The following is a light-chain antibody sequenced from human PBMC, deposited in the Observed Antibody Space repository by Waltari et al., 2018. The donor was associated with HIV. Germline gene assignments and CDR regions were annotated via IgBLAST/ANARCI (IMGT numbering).Light chain of an antibody. V-gene: IGLV7-46*01. J-gene: IGLJ2*01. CDR1: SGPVTSGHH. Sequence: QAVVTQEPSLPVSPGGTVTLTCGSRSGPVTSGHHAYWSQQKSGQAPRTLIYGTFTKHSWTPARFSGSLRGGKVALTLAGAQPEDEAEDFCLLSYAGARPVVFGGGTSLTVL. CDR3: LLSYAGARPVV. CDR2: GTF.